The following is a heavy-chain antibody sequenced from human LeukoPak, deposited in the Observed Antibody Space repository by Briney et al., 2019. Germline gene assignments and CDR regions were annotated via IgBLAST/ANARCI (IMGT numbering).Heavy chain of an antibody. CDR3: ARDFRGSYPPY. Sequence: PGGSLRLSCAASGFTFSNYWMHWVRQAPGKGLEWVSYISRSSDTIYYAGSVKGRFTISRDNAKNSLYLQMNSLRAEDTAVYYCARDFRGSYPPYWGQGTLVTVSS. CDR1: GFTFSNYW. CDR2: ISRSSDTI. J-gene: IGHJ4*02. V-gene: IGHV3-48*01. D-gene: IGHD1-26*01.